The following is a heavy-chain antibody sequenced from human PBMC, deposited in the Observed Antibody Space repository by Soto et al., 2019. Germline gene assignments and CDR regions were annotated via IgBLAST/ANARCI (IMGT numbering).Heavy chain of an antibody. V-gene: IGHV3-23*01. CDR2: ISGSGGST. D-gene: IGHD3-10*01. J-gene: IGHJ4*02. CDR3: AKDPDQITMVRGVSFDY. Sequence: GGSLRLSCAASGFTFSSYAMSWVRQAPGKGLEWVSAISGSGGSTYYADSVKGRFTISRDNSKNTLYLQMNSLRAEDTAVYYCAKDPDQITMVRGVSFDYWGQGTLVTVSS. CDR1: GFTFSSYA.